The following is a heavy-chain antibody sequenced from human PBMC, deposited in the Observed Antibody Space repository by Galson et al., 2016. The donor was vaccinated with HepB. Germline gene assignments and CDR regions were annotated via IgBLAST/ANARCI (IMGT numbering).Heavy chain of an antibody. CDR1: GYAFDTYG. V-gene: IGHV1-18*01. J-gene: IGHJ4*02. Sequence: SVKVSCKASGYAFDTYGISWMRQAPGQGLEWMGWITVYNDKIKYAQKFQGRVTMTTDTSTSTVYMELSSLRSEDTAVYYCARDIHHPGYSSGCYGFDYWGQGTLVTVST. CDR3: ARDIHHPGYSSGCYGFDY. D-gene: IGHD6-19*01. CDR2: ITVYNDKI.